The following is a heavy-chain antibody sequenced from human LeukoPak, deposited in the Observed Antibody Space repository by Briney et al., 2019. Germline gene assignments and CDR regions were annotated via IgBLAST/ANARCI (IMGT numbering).Heavy chain of an antibody. J-gene: IGHJ4*02. Sequence: SVKVSCKASGGTFSSYAISWVRQAPGQGLEWMGGIIPIFGTANYAQKFQGRVTITADESTSTAYMELSSLRSEDTAVYYCARDPGYCSSTSCYAFDYWGQGTLVTVSS. D-gene: IGHD2-2*01. CDR2: IIPIFGTA. CDR3: ARDPGYCSSTSCYAFDY. V-gene: IGHV1-69*01. CDR1: GGTFSSYA.